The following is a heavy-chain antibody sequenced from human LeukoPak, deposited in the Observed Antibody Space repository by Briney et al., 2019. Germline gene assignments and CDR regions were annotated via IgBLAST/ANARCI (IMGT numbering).Heavy chain of an antibody. D-gene: IGHD3-22*01. CDR2: IYYSGST. V-gene: IGHV4-59*01. CDR3: ARGNYASSGYYQNQFDY. Sequence: SETLSLTCTVSGGSISSYYWSWIRQPPGKGLEWIGYIYYSGSTNYNPSLKSRVTISVDTSKNQFALKLSSVTAADTAVYYCARGNYASSGYYQNQFDYWGQGTLVTVSS. J-gene: IGHJ4*02. CDR1: GGSISSYY.